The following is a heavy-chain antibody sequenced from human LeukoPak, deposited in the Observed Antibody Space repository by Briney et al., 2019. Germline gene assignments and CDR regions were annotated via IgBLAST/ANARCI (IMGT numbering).Heavy chain of an antibody. Sequence: GGSLRLSCAASGFTFSSYAMSWVRQAPGKGLEWVSAISGSGGSTYYADSVKGRFTISRDNSKNTLYLQMNSLRAEDTAVYYCAKAPIAAAGPTSGYFDYWGQGTLVTVSS. CDR1: GFTFSSYA. D-gene: IGHD6-13*01. CDR3: AKAPIAAAGPTSGYFDY. CDR2: ISGSGGST. J-gene: IGHJ4*02. V-gene: IGHV3-23*01.